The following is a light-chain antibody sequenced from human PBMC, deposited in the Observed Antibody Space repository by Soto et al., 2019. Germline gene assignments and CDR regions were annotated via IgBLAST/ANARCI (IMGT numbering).Light chain of an antibody. CDR1: QGISSW. CDR3: KQYNSYSEA. CDR2: KAS. Sequence: DIQMTQSPSSVSASVGDRVTITCRASQGISSWLAWYQQKPGKAPKLLIYKASSLESGVQSRFSGSGSGTEFTLTIRSLQPDDFATYYCKQYNSYSEAFGQGTKVDNK. V-gene: IGKV1-5*03. J-gene: IGKJ1*01.